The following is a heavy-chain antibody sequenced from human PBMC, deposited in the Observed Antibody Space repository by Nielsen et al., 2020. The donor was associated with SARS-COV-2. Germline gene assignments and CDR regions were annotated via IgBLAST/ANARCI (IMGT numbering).Heavy chain of an antibody. J-gene: IGHJ4*02. Sequence: GESLKISCAVSGLTFSNYVMSWVRQAPGKGLEWVSGISRSGGRTDYADSVKGRFTISRDNSKNTLFLQMNSLRAEDTAVYYCAKRSGYGSGSILYWGQGTLVTVSS. V-gene: IGHV3-23*01. CDR3: AKRSGYGSGSILY. D-gene: IGHD3-10*01. CDR2: ISRSGGRT. CDR1: GLTFSNYV.